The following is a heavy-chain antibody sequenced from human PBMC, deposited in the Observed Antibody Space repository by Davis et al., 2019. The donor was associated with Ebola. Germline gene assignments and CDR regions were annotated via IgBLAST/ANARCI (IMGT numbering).Heavy chain of an antibody. D-gene: IGHD5-12*01. CDR1: GASISSGGYS. CDR3: ARQVGDGYDRFDY. J-gene: IGHJ4*02. Sequence: MPSETLSLTCGVSGASISSGGYSWNWIRQPPGKGLEWIGYIYHSGSTYYNPSLKSRVNMSVDRSKNQFSLKLRSVTVTDTAVYYCARQVGDGYDRFDYWGQGTLVTVSS. CDR2: IYHSGST. V-gene: IGHV4-30-2*01.